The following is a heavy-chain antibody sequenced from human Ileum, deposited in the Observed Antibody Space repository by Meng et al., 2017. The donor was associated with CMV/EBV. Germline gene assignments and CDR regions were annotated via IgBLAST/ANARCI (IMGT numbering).Heavy chain of an antibody. CDR2: INPSGGST. V-gene: IGHV1-46*01. CDR3: ARVSRDSPATGTSASPKIPLYYFDY. D-gene: IGHD6-13*01. J-gene: IGHJ4*02. Sequence: MHWVRQAPGQGLEWMGIINPSGGSTSYAQKFQGRVTMTRDTSTSTVYMELSSLRSEDTAVYYCARVSRDSPATGTSASPKIPLYYFDYWGQGTLVTVSS.